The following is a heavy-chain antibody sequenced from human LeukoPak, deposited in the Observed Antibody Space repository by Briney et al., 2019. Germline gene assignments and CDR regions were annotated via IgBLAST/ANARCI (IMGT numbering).Heavy chain of an antibody. V-gene: IGHV4-30-2*01. D-gene: IGHD6-19*01. J-gene: IGHJ4*02. CDR3: ARAGSSGWYDY. CDR2: IYHSGST. Sequence: PSETLSLTCAVSGGSISSGGYSWSWIRQPPGKGLEWIGYIYHSGSTYYNPSLKSRVTMSVDTSKNQLSLKLSSVTAADTAVYYCARAGSSGWYDYWGQGTLVTVSS. CDR1: GGSISSGGYS.